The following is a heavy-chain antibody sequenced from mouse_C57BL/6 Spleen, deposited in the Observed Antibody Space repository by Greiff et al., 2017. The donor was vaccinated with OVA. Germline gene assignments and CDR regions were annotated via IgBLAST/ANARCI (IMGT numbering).Heavy chain of an antibody. CDR1: GYTFTSYW. CDR2: IDPSDSYT. J-gene: IGHJ2*01. V-gene: IGHV1-50*01. Sequence: QVQLKQPGAELVKPGASVKLSCKASGYTFTSYWMQWVKQRPGQGLEWIGEIDPSDSYTNYNQKFKGKATLTVDTSSSTAYMQLSSLTSEDSAVYYCARVPYSNYTYFDYWGQGTTLTVSS. CDR3: ARVPYSNYTYFDY. D-gene: IGHD2-5*01.